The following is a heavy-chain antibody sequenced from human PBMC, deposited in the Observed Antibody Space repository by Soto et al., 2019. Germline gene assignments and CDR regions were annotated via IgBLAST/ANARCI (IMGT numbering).Heavy chain of an antibody. CDR3: VRGLRYSGMDV. CDR1: GGSFSAYY. CDR2: IDHSGST. J-gene: IGHJ6*02. Sequence: QVQLQQWGAGLLKPSETVSLTCAVSGGSFSAYYWTWIRQPPGRGLEWIGEIDHSGSTNYNPSLEGRVTMSIDTAKNRFSLNVTSVTAADTAVYYCVRGLRYSGMDVWGQGTTVTVS. V-gene: IGHV4-34*01. D-gene: IGHD2-15*01.